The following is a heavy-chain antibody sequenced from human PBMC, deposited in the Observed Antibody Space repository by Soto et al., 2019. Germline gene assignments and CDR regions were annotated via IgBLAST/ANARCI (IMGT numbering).Heavy chain of an antibody. CDR1: GGSFSGYY. D-gene: IGHD3-10*01. V-gene: IGHV4-34*01. J-gene: IGHJ4*02. Sequence: SETLSITSAVYGGSFSGYYWTWIRQPPGKGLEWIGEINHSGSTNYNPSLKSRVTISVDTSKNQFSLKLSSVTAADTAVYYCARVMVRGVIAYWGQGTLVTVSS. CDR2: INHSGST. CDR3: ARVMVRGVIAY.